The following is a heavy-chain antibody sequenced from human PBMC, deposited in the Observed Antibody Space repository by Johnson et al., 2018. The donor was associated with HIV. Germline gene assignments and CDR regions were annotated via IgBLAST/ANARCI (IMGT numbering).Heavy chain of an antibody. Sequence: QMQLVESGGGVVQPGRSLRLSCVASGFTFSNYAMHWVRQAPGKGLEWVAVIWHDGSNKYYADSVKGRFTISRDNSKNTLYLQMNSLRAGDTAVYYCARVTHSYGYWGAFDIWGQGTMVTVSS. CDR3: ARVTHSYGYWGAFDI. CDR2: IWHDGSNK. CDR1: GFTFSNYA. J-gene: IGHJ3*02. D-gene: IGHD5-18*01. V-gene: IGHV3-33*08.